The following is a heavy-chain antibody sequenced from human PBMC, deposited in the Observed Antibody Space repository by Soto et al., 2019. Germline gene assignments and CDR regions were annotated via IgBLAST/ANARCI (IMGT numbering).Heavy chain of an antibody. CDR1: GFTFSSYE. Sequence: GGSLRLSCAASGFTFSSYEMNWVRQAPGKGLEWVSYISSSGSTIYYADSVKGRFTISRDNAKNSLYLQMNSLRAEDTAVYYCARGNLKMNWNVWGQGTTGTVSS. V-gene: IGHV3-48*03. CDR2: ISSSGSTI. D-gene: IGHD1-1*01. CDR3: ARGNLKMNWNV. J-gene: IGHJ6*02.